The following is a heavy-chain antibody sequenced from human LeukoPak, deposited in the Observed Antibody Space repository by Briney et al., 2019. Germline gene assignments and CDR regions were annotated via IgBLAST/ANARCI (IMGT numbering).Heavy chain of an antibody. D-gene: IGHD5-18*01. V-gene: IGHV4-34*01. J-gene: IGHJ4*02. CDR1: GGSFSGYY. CDR2: INHSGST. CDR3: ARVYSDY. Sequence: ASETLSLTCAVYGGSFSGYYWSWIRQPPGKGLEWIGEINHSGSTNYNPSLKSRVTISVDTSKNQFSLRLSSVTAADTAVYYCARVYSDYWGQGTLVTVSS.